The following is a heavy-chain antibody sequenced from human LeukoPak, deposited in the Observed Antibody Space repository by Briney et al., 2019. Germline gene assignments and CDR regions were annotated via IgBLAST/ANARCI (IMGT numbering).Heavy chain of an antibody. V-gene: IGHV3-30*04. Sequence: PGGSLRLSCAASGFTFSRYALHWVRQAPGMGLEWVAIISYDGSNKYYADSVKGRFTISRDNPRNTLYLQMNSLRAEDTALYYCAKVRVDAYVSPNDYWGQGTLVTVSS. D-gene: IGHD3-16*01. CDR3: AKVRVDAYVSPNDY. CDR2: ISYDGSNK. J-gene: IGHJ4*02. CDR1: GFTFSRYA.